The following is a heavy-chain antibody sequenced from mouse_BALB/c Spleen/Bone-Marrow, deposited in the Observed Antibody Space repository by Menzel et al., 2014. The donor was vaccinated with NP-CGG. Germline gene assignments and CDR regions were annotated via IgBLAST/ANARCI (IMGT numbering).Heavy chain of an antibody. CDR3: ARARYYDAMDY. J-gene: IGHJ4*01. V-gene: IGHV2-6-4*01. Sequence: VKLMESGPGLVAPSQSLSITCTVSGFSLSRYSLHWVRQPPGKGLEWLGMIWGGGTTDYNSALKSRLSISKDNSKSQVFLKMNSLQTDDTAMYHCARARYYDAMDYWGQGTSVTVSS. CDR1: GFSLSRYS. D-gene: IGHD1-1*01. CDR2: IWGGGTT.